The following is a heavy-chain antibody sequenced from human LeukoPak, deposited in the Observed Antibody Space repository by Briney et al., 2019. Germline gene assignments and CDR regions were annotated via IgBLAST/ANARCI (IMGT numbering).Heavy chain of an antibody. CDR1: GFTFSSYG. V-gene: IGHV3-30*02. Sequence: GGSLRLSCAASGFTFSSYGMHWVRQAPGKGLEWVAFIRYDGSNKYYADSVKGRFTISRDNSKNTLYLQMNSLRAEDTAVYYCAKAAYYYDSSGYFAYYYYYYMDVWGKGTTVTIPS. D-gene: IGHD3-22*01. J-gene: IGHJ6*03. CDR2: IRYDGSNK. CDR3: AKAAYYYDSSGYFAYYYYYYMDV.